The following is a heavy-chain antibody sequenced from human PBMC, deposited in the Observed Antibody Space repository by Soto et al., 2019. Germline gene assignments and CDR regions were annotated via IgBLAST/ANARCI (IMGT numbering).Heavy chain of an antibody. CDR2: IYHSGKT. J-gene: IGHJ5*02. CDR1: GYSISSGSY. V-gene: IGHV4-38-2*02. CDR3: ARDKRVTMIGGWFDH. D-gene: IGHD3-22*01. Sequence: XETRSLPCVVSGYSISSGSYWAWVRQPPGKELEWIGSIYHSGKTYYKPSLRSRVTVSVDTSKNQFSMKLISVTVADTAVYYCARDKRVTMIGGWFDHWGQGTLVTVSS.